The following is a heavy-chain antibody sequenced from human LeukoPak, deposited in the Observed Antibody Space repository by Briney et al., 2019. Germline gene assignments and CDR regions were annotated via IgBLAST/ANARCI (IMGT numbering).Heavy chain of an antibody. V-gene: IGHV3-30*02. CDR2: IRYNGNNQ. CDR3: AKDSNWNDVRFDY. D-gene: IGHD1-1*01. J-gene: IGHJ4*02. Sequence: GGSLRLSCAASGFTFNNYGMHWVRQAPGKGLEWVAFIRYNGNNQYYADSVKGRFTISRDNSKNTLYLQMNSLKGDDTAVYYCAKDSNWNDVRFDYWGQGTLVTVSS. CDR1: GFTFNNYG.